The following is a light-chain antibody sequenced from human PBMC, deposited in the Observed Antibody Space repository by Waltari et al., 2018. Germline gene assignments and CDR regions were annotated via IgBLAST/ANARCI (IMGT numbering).Light chain of an antibody. CDR3: SSRGSSDNHAVV. V-gene: IGLV3-19*01. Sequence: SSELTQDPSVSVALGQTVRITCQGVPLRRHCVSWYQQKPGQAPILVISDKNSRPSGIPDRFSGSTSGETASLTITGTQAEDEAAYYCSSRGSSDNHAVVFGGGTNLTVL. CDR1: PLRRHC. J-gene: IGLJ2*01. CDR2: DKN.